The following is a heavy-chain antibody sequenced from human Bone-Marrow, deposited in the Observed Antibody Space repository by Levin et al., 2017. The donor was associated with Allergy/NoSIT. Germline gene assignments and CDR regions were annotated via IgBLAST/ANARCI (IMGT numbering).Heavy chain of an antibody. Sequence: GESLKISCAASGFTVSSNYMSWVRQAPVKGLEWVSVIYSGGGTDYAVSVKGRFTISRDISKNTMYLQMNSLRAEDTAVYYCAREASRGYSGYDYSYFDLWGQGTLVTVSS. D-gene: IGHD5-12*01. CDR2: IYSGGGT. CDR3: AREASRGYSGYDYSYFDL. J-gene: IGHJ4*02. V-gene: IGHV3-53*01. CDR1: GFTVSSNY.